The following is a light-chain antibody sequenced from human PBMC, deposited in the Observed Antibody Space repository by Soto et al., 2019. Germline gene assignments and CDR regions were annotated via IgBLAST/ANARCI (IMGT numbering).Light chain of an antibody. CDR3: VLYMGSGISI. J-gene: IGLJ2*01. Sequence: QTVVTQEPSFSVSPGGTVTLTCGLSSGSVSTSYYPTWIQQTPGHTPRTLIHSTNTRSSGVPDRFSGSILGNKAALTITGVQADDESDYYCVLYMGSGISIFGGGTKLTVL. V-gene: IGLV8-61*01. CDR2: STN. CDR1: SGSVSTSYY.